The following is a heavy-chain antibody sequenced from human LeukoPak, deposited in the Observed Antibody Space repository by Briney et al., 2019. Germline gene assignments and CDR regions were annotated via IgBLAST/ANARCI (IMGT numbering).Heavy chain of an antibody. Sequence: GGSLRLSCAASGFTFSSYSMNWVRQAPGKGLEWVSSISSSSSYIYYADSVKGRFTISRDNAKNSLYLQMNSLRAEDTAVYYCAKDGGTMVRGYYMDVWGKGTTVTISS. CDR3: AKDGGTMVRGYYMDV. D-gene: IGHD3-10*01. J-gene: IGHJ6*03. CDR2: ISSSSSYI. CDR1: GFTFSSYS. V-gene: IGHV3-21*01.